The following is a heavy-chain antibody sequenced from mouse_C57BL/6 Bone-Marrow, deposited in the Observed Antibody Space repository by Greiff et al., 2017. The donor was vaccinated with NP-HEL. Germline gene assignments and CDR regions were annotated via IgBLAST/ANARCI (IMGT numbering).Heavy chain of an antibody. V-gene: IGHV1-69*01. J-gene: IGHJ1*03. Sequence: QVQLQQPGAELVMPGASVKLSCKASGYTFTSYWMHWVKQRPGQGLEWIGEIDPSDSYTHYNRKFKGKSTLTVDKSSSTAYMQLSSLTFEDSAVYYCARDGYSYWYFDVWGTGTTVTVSS. CDR1: GYTFTSYW. CDR3: ARDGYSYWYFDV. D-gene: IGHD2-3*01. CDR2: IDPSDSYT.